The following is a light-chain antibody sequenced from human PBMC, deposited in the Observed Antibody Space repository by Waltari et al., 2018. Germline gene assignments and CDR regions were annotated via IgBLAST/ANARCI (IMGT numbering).Light chain of an antibody. J-gene: IGKJ2*01. V-gene: IGKV1-39*01. CDR1: QSVSTS. Sequence: DIQMTQSPFSLSASVGDRVTITCRTSQSVSTSLNWYQQKPGKAPKVLIYAASSLQSEVPARFSGSGSGTEFTLTISSLRPDDFATYFCQQSYRTPYTFGKGTKVDMK. CDR3: QQSYRTPYT. CDR2: AAS.